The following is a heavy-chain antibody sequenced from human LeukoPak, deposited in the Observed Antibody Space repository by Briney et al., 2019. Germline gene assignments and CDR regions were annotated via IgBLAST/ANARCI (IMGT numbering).Heavy chain of an antibody. Sequence: GGSLRLSCAASGFTFSSYWMSWVRQAPGKGLEWVANIKQDGSEKYYVDSVKGRFTISRDNAKNSLYLQMNSLRAEDTAVYYCARDGVTMVRGVKVLDYYYYYMDVWGKGTTVTISS. CDR3: ARDGVTMVRGVKVLDYYYYYMDV. V-gene: IGHV3-7*01. CDR2: IKQDGSEK. J-gene: IGHJ6*03. D-gene: IGHD3-10*01. CDR1: GFTFSSYW.